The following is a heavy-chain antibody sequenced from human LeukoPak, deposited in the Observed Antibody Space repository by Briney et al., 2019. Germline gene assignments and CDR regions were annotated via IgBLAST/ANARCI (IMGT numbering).Heavy chain of an antibody. CDR3: SKGFDPYGSGSFGH. Sequence: GGSLTLSCPASGFTFSNYWMDWVRQAAGRGLVWVSRINRDGINTSYADSVKGRFIISRDNSDHTVYVQVNSLRLECTAVYCCSKGFDPYGSGSFGHWGQGTLVTVSS. CDR1: GFTFSNYW. D-gene: IGHD3-10*01. J-gene: IGHJ4*02. CDR2: INRDGINT. V-gene: IGHV3-74*01.